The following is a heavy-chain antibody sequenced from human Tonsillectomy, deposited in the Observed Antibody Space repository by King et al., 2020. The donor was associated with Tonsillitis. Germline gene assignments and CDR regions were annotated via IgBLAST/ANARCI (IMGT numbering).Heavy chain of an antibody. V-gene: IGHV1-2*04. Sequence: VQLVESGAEVKKPGASVKVSCKASGYTFIDYYMYWVRQAPGQGLEWMGWINPNTGGTNYARKFQGWVTMTSDTSINTAYMDVSRLSSDDSAVYYCARGEGRSSNYYYYGLDVWGQGTTVTVSS. CDR1: GYTFIDYY. D-gene: IGHD6-6*01. CDR2: INPNTGGT. CDR3: ARGEGRSSNYYYYGLDV. J-gene: IGHJ6*02.